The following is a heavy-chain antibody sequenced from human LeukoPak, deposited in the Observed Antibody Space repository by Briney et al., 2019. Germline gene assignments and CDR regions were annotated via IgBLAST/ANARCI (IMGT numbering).Heavy chain of an antibody. J-gene: IGHJ4*02. CDR3: AKGGYSYGFLFDY. CDR2: VNTDGSST. D-gene: IGHD5-18*01. CDR1: GFTLGSYW. Sequence: GGSLRLSCAVSGFTLGSYWMHWVRQAPGQGLAWVSRVNTDGSSTTYAESVKGRFTISRDNSKNTLYLQMNSLRAEDTAVYYCAKGGYSYGFLFDYWGQGTLVTVSS. V-gene: IGHV3-74*01.